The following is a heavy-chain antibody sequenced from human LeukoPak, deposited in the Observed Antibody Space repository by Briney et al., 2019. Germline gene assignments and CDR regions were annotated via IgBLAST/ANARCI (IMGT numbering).Heavy chain of an antibody. CDR2: ISGSGGST. Sequence: GGSLRLSCAASGFTFSSYAMSWVRQAPGKGLEWVSAISGSGGSTYYADSVKGRFTISRDNSKNTLYLQMNSLRAEDTAVYYCAKGPITMVRGVIFPYFDYWGQGTLVTVSS. CDR1: GFTFSSYA. D-gene: IGHD3-10*01. V-gene: IGHV3-23*01. J-gene: IGHJ4*02. CDR3: AKGPITMVRGVIFPYFDY.